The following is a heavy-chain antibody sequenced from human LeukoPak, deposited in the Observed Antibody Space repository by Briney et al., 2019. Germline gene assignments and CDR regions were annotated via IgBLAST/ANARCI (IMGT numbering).Heavy chain of an antibody. Sequence: PSETQSLTCTVSGGSISSYYWSWIRQPPGKGLEWIGYIYYSGSTNYNPSLKSRVTISVDTSKNQFSLKLSSVTAADTAVYYCARESRGYYSYYYYGMDVWGQGTTVTVS. CDR2: IYYSGST. CDR1: GGSISSYY. D-gene: IGHD3-22*01. J-gene: IGHJ6*02. CDR3: ARESRGYYSYYYYGMDV. V-gene: IGHV4-59*12.